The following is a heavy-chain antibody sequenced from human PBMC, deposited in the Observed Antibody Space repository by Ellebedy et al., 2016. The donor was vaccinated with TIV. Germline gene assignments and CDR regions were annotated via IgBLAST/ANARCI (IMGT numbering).Heavy chain of an antibody. CDR2: TYYRSKWYN. CDR3: ARDDCSGGSCHWWFAP. J-gene: IGHJ5*02. CDR1: GDSVSSNSAG. D-gene: IGHD2-15*01. Sequence: SQTLSLTCAIPGDSVSSNSAGWNWIRQSPSRGLECLGRTYYRSKWYNDYAVSLKSRITINPDTSKNQFSLQLNAVTPEDTAVYYCARDDCSGGSCHWWFAPWGQGTLVTVSS. V-gene: IGHV6-1*01.